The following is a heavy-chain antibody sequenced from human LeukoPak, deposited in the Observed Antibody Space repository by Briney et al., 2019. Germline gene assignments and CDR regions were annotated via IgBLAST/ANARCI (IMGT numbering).Heavy chain of an antibody. J-gene: IGHJ4*02. V-gene: IGHV1-2*02. Sequence: GASVTDSCKASGYTFTGYYMHWVRQAPGQGLEWMGWINPNSGGTNYAQKFQGRVTMTRDTSINTAYMELSRLRSDDTAVYYCARGGGYCSSTSCGTDYWGQGTLVTVSS. CDR3: ARGGGYCSSTSCGTDY. D-gene: IGHD2-2*01. CDR2: INPNSGGT. CDR1: GYTFTGYY.